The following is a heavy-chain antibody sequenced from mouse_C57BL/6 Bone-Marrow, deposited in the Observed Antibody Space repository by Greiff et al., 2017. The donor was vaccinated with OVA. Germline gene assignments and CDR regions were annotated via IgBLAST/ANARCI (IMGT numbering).Heavy chain of an antibody. V-gene: IGHV1-81*01. CDR1: GYTFTSYG. J-gene: IGHJ2*01. D-gene: IGHD2-14*01. CDR2: IYPRSGNT. CDR3: ARRVRPLDY. Sequence: VKLMESGAELARPGASVKLSCKASGYTFTSYGISWVKQRTGQGLEWIGEIYPRSGNTYYNEKFKGKATLTADKSSSTAYMELRSLTSEDSAVYFCARRVRPLDYWGQGTTLTVSS.